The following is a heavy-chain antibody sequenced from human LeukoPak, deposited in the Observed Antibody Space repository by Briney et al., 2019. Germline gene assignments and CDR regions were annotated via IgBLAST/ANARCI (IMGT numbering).Heavy chain of an antibody. Sequence: PGGSLRLSCAASGFTFSSYAMSWVRQAPGKGLEWVSAISGSGGSTYYADSVKGRFTISRDNSKNTLYLQMNSLRAEDTVVYYCAKEGDRYYDSWSGLHFDYWGQGTLVTVSS. CDR1: GFTFSSYA. CDR3: AKEGDRYYDSWSGLHFDY. CDR2: ISGSGGST. D-gene: IGHD3-3*01. J-gene: IGHJ4*02. V-gene: IGHV3-23*01.